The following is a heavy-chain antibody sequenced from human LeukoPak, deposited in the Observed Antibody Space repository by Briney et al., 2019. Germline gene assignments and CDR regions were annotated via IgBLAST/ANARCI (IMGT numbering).Heavy chain of an antibody. D-gene: IGHD5-12*01. CDR2: IRYDGSNK. CDR1: GFTFSSYG. CDR3: AKGGGYEAQYYYYYLDV. Sequence: AGGPLRLSCAASGFTFSSYGMHWVRQAPGKGLEWVAFIRYDGSNKYYADSVKGRFTISRDNSKNTLYLQMKSLRAEDTAVYYCAKGGGYEAQYYYYYLDVWGKGTTVTISS. J-gene: IGHJ6*03. V-gene: IGHV3-30*02.